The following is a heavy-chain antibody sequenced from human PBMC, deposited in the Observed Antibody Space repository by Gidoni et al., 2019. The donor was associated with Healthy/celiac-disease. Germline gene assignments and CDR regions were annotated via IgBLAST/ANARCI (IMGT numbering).Heavy chain of an antibody. Sequence: QVQLVASGGGAVQPGRSLRLSCAASGFTFSSYRMHWVRQAPGKGLEWVAVISYDGSNKYYADSVKRRFTISRDNSKTTLYLQMNSLRAEDTAVYYCYSSGYYSDAFDIWGQGTMVTVSS. CDR2: ISYDGSNK. CDR1: GFTFSSYR. CDR3: YSSGYYSDAFDI. V-gene: IGHV3-30*03. J-gene: IGHJ3*02. D-gene: IGHD3-22*01.